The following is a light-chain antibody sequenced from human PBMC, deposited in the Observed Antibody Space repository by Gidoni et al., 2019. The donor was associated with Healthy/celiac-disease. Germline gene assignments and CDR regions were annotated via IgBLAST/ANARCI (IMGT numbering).Light chain of an antibody. V-gene: IGKV1-39*01. CDR3: QQSYSTPRT. CDR2: AAS. Sequence: DIQRTQSPSSLSASVGDRVTLTCRASQSISSYLTWYQQKPGKAPKLLIYAASSLQSGVPSRFSGSGSGTDFTLTISSLQPEDFATYYCQQSYSTPRTFGQGTKVEIK. J-gene: IGKJ1*01. CDR1: QSISSY.